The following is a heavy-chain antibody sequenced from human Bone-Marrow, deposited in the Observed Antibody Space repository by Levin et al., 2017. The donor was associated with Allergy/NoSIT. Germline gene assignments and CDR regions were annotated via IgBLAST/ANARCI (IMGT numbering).Heavy chain of an antibody. J-gene: IGHJ6*03. CDR1: GFSFNNYA. CDR3: VKEETSYYYMDV. CDR2: IGDTGIST. V-gene: IGHV3-23*01. Sequence: GESLKISCAASGFSFNNYAMSWVRQAPGKGLEWVSAIGDTGISTFYGDPVKGRFTISRDNSKNTVFLQMHSLRAEDTAVYFCVKEETSYYYMDVWGQGRRSPSP.